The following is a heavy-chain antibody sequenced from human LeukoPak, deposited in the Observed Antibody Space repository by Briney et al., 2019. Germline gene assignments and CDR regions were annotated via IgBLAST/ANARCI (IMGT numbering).Heavy chain of an antibody. J-gene: IGHJ4*02. Sequence: SETLSLTCTVSGGSISSGGYYWSWIRQHPGKGLEWIGYIYYSGSTYYNPSLKSRVTISVDTSKNQFSLKLSSVTAADTAVYYCARSQDTAMVSLDYWGQGTLVTVSS. V-gene: IGHV4-31*03. D-gene: IGHD5-18*01. CDR3: ARSQDTAMVSLDY. CDR1: GGSISSGGYY. CDR2: IYYSGST.